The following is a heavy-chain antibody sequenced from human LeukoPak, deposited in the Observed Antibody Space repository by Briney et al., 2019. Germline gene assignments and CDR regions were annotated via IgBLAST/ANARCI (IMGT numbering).Heavy chain of an antibody. Sequence: GESLKISCKGSGYTFTSYDINWVRQATGQGLEWMGWMNPNSGNTGYAQKFQGRVTMTRNTSISTAYMELSSLRSEDTAVYYCARIRKNYYDSSGYYFDYWGQGTLVTVSS. CDR2: MNPNSGNT. D-gene: IGHD3-22*01. CDR1: GYTFTSYD. CDR3: ARIRKNYYDSSGYYFDY. J-gene: IGHJ4*02. V-gene: IGHV1-8*01.